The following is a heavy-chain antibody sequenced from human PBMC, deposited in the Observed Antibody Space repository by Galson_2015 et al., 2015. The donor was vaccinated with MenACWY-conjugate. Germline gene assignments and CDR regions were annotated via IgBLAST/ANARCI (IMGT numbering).Heavy chain of an antibody. CDR3: AKDRGMIRGIFTFNY. V-gene: IGHV3-23*01. Sequence: SLRLSCAASGFTFNDYAMAWVRQAPGKGLQWVSGISANSVNTYYGDSVKGRFTMSRDNSKNTLYLQMKSLRGDDTAVYYCAKDRGMIRGIFTFNYGGQGTLVTVSS. CDR2: ISANSVNT. D-gene: IGHD3-10*01. CDR1: GFTFNDYA. J-gene: IGHJ4*02.